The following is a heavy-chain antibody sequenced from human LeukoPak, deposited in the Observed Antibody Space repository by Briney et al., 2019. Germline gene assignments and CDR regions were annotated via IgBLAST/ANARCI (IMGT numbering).Heavy chain of an antibody. CDR3: ARDLTGDLDY. J-gene: IGHJ4*02. Sequence: QVQLVESGGGVVQPGRSLRLSCAASGFTFSSYAMHWVRQAPGKGLEWVAVIPYDGSNKYYADSVKGRFTISRDNSKNTLYLQMNSLRAEDTAVYYCARDLTGDLDYWGQGTLVTVSS. V-gene: IGHV3-30-3*01. CDR2: IPYDGSNK. CDR1: GFTFSSYA. D-gene: IGHD7-27*01.